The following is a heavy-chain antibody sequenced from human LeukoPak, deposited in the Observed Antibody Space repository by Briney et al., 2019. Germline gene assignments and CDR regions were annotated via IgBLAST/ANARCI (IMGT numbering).Heavy chain of an antibody. V-gene: IGHV3-23*01. CDR2: ISWSGGST. D-gene: IGHD1-26*01. Sequence: PGGSLRLSSAASGFTFNNYAMSWVRQAPGKGLEWVSTISWSGGSTYYADSVKGRFTISRDNTKDTLSLQMNSLRAEDTAVYFCAKRPAQTGSQKYFDYWGQGTLVTVSS. CDR3: AKRPAQTGSQKYFDY. CDR1: GFTFNNYA. J-gene: IGHJ4*02.